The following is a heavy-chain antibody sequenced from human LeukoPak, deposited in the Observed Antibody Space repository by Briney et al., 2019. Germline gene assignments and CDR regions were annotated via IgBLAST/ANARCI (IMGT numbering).Heavy chain of an antibody. V-gene: IGHV4-59*01. CDR3: ARVDSSSWYFLAAFDI. J-gene: IGHJ3*02. D-gene: IGHD6-13*01. Sequence: SETLSLTCTVSGGSISSYYWSWIRQPPGKGLDWIGYMDYSGSTDYTPSLKSRVTISVDTSKNQFSLKLSSVTAADTAVYYCARVDSSSWYFLAAFDIWGQGTMVTVSS. CDR1: GGSISSYY. CDR2: MDYSGST.